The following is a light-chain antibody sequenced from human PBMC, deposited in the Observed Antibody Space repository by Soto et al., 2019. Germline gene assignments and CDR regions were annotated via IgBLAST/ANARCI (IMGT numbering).Light chain of an antibody. J-gene: IGLJ2*01. CDR3: SSYAGSNSHVI. V-gene: IGLV2-8*01. Sequence: QSALTQPPSASGSPGQSVAISCTGTSSDVGGYNSVSWYQQHPDKAPKLMIYEVSKRPSGVPDRFSGSKSGNTASLTVSGLQAEDEADYYCSSYAGSNSHVIFGGGTKVTVL. CDR2: EVS. CDR1: SSDVGGYNS.